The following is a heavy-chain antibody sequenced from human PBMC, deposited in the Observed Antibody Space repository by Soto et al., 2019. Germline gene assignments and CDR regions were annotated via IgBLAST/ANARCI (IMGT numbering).Heavy chain of an antibody. CDR1: GGSISSGGYY. CDR2: NYYSGIT. Sequence: QVQLQESGPGLVKPSQTLSLTCTVSGGSISSGGYYWTWIRQHPGKGQEWIGYNYYSGITYYNPSLKSRVTISLDTSKNQCSLTLSSVTAADTAVYYCARGSSIAGLYYGMDVWGQGTTVTVSS. D-gene: IGHD6-6*01. V-gene: IGHV4-31*03. CDR3: ARGSSIAGLYYGMDV. J-gene: IGHJ6*02.